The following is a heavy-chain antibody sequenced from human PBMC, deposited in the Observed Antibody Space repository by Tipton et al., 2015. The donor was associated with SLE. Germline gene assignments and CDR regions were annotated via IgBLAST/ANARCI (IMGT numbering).Heavy chain of an antibody. V-gene: IGHV4-4*02. D-gene: IGHD6-13*01. Sequence: VKPSGTLSLTCAVSGASISNSNWWNWVRQPPGKGLEWIGEIYHSGTTNYNPSLKSRVTISVDKSKNQFSLKLSSVTAADTAVYYRARTSNSWTDFFDYWGQGALVTVSS. J-gene: IGHJ4*02. CDR1: GASISNSNW. CDR3: ARTSNSWTDFFDY. CDR2: IYHSGTT.